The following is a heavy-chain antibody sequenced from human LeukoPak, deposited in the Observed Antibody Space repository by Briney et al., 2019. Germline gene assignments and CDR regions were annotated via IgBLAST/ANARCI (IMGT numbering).Heavy chain of an antibody. CDR3: AREIQVRKYYYDSSGYST. V-gene: IGHV1-2*02. D-gene: IGHD3-22*01. CDR2: INPSGGT. J-gene: IGHJ5*02. CDR1: GYTFTGYY. Sequence: GASVKVSCKASGYTFTGYYMHWVRQAPGQGLEWMGWINPSGGTNYAQKFQGRVTMTRDTSISTAYMELSRLRSDDTAVYYCAREIQVRKYYYDSSGYSTWGQGTLVTVSS.